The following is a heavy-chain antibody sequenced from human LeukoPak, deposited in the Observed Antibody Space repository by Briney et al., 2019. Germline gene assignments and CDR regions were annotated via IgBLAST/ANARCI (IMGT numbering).Heavy chain of an antibody. Sequence: PSETLSLTCAVYGGSFSGYYWSWIRQPPGKGLEWIGEINHSGSTNYNPSLKSRATISVDTSKNQFSLKLSSVTAADTAVYYCARRRAIFGVVIIDYWGQGTLVTVSS. V-gene: IGHV4-34*01. CDR1: GGSFSGYY. J-gene: IGHJ4*02. CDR2: INHSGST. CDR3: ARRRAIFGVVIIDY. D-gene: IGHD3-3*01.